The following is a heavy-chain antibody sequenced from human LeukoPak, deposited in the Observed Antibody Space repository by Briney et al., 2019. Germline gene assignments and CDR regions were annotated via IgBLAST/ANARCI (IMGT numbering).Heavy chain of an antibody. CDR2: LYYTGIT. D-gene: IGHD5-18*01. CDR3: ARERSSYGAFEI. V-gene: IGHV4-59*12. Sequence: SETLSLTCTVSGGSIDNFYWSWIRQSPGKGLEWIGYLYYTGITNSNPSLRRRVTISLDGSKNHFSLNLKSVTAADTAVYYCARERSSYGAFEIWGQGTMVTVSS. J-gene: IGHJ3*02. CDR1: GGSIDNFY.